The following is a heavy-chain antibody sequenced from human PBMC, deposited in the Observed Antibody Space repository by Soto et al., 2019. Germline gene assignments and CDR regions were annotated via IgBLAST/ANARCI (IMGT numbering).Heavy chain of an antibody. CDR3: AREYDTSGYYYGHLYYGMDV. D-gene: IGHD3-22*01. V-gene: IGHV1-2*02. J-gene: IGHJ6*02. CDR2: INPNSGGT. CDR1: GYTFTGYY. Sequence: ASVKVSCKASGYTFTGYYMHWVRQAPGQGLEWMGWINPNSGGTNYAQKFQGRVTMTRDTSISTAYMELSRLRSDDTAMYYCAREYDTSGYYYGHLYYGMDVWGQGTTVTVSS.